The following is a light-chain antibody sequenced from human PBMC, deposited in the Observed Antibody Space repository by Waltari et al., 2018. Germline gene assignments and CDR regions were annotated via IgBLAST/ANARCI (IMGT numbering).Light chain of an antibody. CDR2: QHN. J-gene: IGLJ2*01. V-gene: IGLV3-1*01. CDR3: QAWDSSTGVI. Sequence: SYELTQPPSVSVSPGRTATLTCSGDKLGDKYASWYQQKPAQSPVLVIYQHNKRPSGIPERFSGSNSGNTATLTISGTQAMDEADYYCQAWDSSTGVIFGGGTK. CDR1: KLGDKY.